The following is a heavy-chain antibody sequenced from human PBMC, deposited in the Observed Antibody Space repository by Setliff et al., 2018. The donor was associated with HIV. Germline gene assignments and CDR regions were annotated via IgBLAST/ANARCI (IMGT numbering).Heavy chain of an antibody. Sequence: HPGGSLRLSCVASGFSLSDFGMHWVRQAPGKGLEWVAAISYDGSNEYYADSVKGRFTISRDTSKNTLNLQMTSLRAADTAIYYCAKDPFHYYSSEENYFGPWGQGTLVTVSS. CDR3: AKDPFHYYSSEENYFGP. CDR1: GFSLSDFG. V-gene: IGHV3-30*18. J-gene: IGHJ5*02. CDR2: ISYDGSNE. D-gene: IGHD3-10*01.